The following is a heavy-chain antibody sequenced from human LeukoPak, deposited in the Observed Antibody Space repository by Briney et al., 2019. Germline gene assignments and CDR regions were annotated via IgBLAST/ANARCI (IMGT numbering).Heavy chain of an antibody. D-gene: IGHD6-6*01. CDR1: GYTFTNYY. J-gene: IGHJ4*02. CDR3: ARDGIAARPPSGPPDY. Sequence: ASVKVSCKASGYTFTNYYIHWVRQAPGQGLEWMGWINPNSGGTNYAQKFQGRVTMTRDTSISTAYMELSRLRSDDTAVYYCARDGIAARPPSGPPDYWGQGTLVTVSS. V-gene: IGHV1-2*02. CDR2: INPNSGGT.